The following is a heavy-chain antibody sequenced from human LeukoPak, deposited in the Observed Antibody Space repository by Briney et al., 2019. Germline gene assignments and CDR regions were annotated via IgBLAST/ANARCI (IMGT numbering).Heavy chain of an antibody. J-gene: IGHJ4*02. D-gene: IGHD2-2*01. V-gene: IGHV1-18*01. Sequence: ASVKVSCKASGYTFTNYGISWERQAPGQGLEWMGWISAYNGNTNYAQKFQGRVTMTTDTSTSTAYMELRSLRSDDTAVYYCARDSCSSTTCYLGDYWGQGTLVTVSS. CDR3: ARDSCSSTTCYLGDY. CDR1: GYTFTNYG. CDR2: ISAYNGNT.